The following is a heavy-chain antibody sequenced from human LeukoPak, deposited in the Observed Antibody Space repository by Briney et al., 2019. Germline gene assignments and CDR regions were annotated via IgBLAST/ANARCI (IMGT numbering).Heavy chain of an antibody. J-gene: IGHJ4*02. CDR1: GYTFPGYC. CDR2: INPNSGGA. Sequence: PMASVKVSCKASGYTFPGYCMHWVRQAPGQGLEWMGRINPNSGGANYAQKFQGRVTMTRDTSISTAYMELSRLRSDDTAVYYCARDHHDYVWGSYRPFDYWGQGTLVTVSS. CDR3: ARDHHDYVWGSYRPFDY. V-gene: IGHV1-2*06. D-gene: IGHD3-16*02.